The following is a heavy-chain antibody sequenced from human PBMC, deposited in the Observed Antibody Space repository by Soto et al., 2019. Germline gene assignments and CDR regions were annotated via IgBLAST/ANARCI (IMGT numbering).Heavy chain of an antibody. J-gene: IGHJ3*02. D-gene: IGHD3-16*01. CDR3: AHLMITYRGAIGDDAFDI. CDR1: GFSLTTRQVG. V-gene: IGHV2-5*02. CDR2: IYWDNDQ. Sequence: QITLKESGPTLVGPTQTLTLTCTFSGFSLTTRQVGVGWMRQPPGQALEWLAVIYWDNDQRYSPSLERRISVTKDTTKNHVVLTMTNMDPLDTSTYHCAHLMITYRGAIGDDAFDIWGQGTTVTVSS.